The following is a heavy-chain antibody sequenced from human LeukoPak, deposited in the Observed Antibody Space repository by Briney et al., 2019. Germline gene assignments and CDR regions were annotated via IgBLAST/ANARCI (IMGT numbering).Heavy chain of an antibody. CDR1: GYTFASYA. D-gene: IGHD3-10*01. CDR2: INAGNGNT. CDR3: ARDGGGGLSYSDRGVDH. Sequence: ASVKVSCKASGYTFASYAMHWVRQAPGQRLEWMGWINAGNGNTKYSQKFQGRVTITRDTSASTAYMELSSLRSEDTAVYYCARDGGGGLSYSDRGVDHWGQGTLVTVSS. V-gene: IGHV1-3*01. J-gene: IGHJ4*02.